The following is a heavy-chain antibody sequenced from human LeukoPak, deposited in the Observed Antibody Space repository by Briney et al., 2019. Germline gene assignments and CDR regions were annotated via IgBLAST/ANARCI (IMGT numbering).Heavy chain of an antibody. CDR2: IYTSGST. D-gene: IGHD2-2*01. V-gene: IGHV4-4*07. Sequence: SETLSLTCTVSGDSISSYYWSWIRQPAGKGLEWIGRIYTSGSTNYNPSLKSRVTMSVDTSKNQFSLKLSSVTAADTAVYYCARVLEGVPAAYYYYGLDVWGQGTTVTVSS. J-gene: IGHJ6*02. CDR3: ARVLEGVPAAYYYYGLDV. CDR1: GDSISSYY.